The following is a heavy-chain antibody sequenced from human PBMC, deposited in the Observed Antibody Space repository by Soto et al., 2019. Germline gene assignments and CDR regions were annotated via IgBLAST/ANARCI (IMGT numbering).Heavy chain of an antibody. CDR3: ARVYSGSYSDY. CDR1: GGSITSNNW. J-gene: IGHJ4*02. CDR2: IFHSGST. D-gene: IGHD1-26*01. V-gene: IGHV4-4*02. Sequence: SETLSLTCAVSGGSITSNNWWSWVRQPPGKGLEWIGEIFHSGSTYYNPSLKARVTISVDKSKNQFSLKLSSVTAADTAVYYCARVYSGSYSDYWGQGTLVTVSS.